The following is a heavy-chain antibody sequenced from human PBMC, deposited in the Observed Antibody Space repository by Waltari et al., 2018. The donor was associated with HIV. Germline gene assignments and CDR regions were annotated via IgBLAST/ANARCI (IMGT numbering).Heavy chain of an antibody. CDR3: AKDRGYSSGFDY. Sequence: EVQLVESGGGLVQPGRSLRLSCAASGFTFDDYAMPWVRQAPGKGLEWGSGIRWNSGSIGYADSVNGRFTISRDNAKNSLYLQMNSLRAEDTALYYCAKDRGYSSGFDYWGQGTLVTVSS. CDR2: IRWNSGSI. V-gene: IGHV3-9*01. J-gene: IGHJ4*02. D-gene: IGHD6-25*01. CDR1: GFTFDDYA.